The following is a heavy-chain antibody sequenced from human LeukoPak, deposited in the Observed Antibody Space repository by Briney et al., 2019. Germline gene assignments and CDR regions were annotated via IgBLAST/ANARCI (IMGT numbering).Heavy chain of an antibody. CDR1: GGSFSGYY. CDR2: INHSGST. CDR3: ARVVIVVTIFGVVTYGFDY. J-gene: IGHJ4*02. D-gene: IGHD3-3*01. V-gene: IGHV4-34*01. Sequence: PSETLSLTCAVYGGSFSGYYWSWIRQPPGKGLEWIGEINHSGSTNYNPSLKSRVTISVDPSKKQFSLKLSSVTAADTAVYYCARVVIVVTIFGVVTYGFDYWGQGTLVTVSS.